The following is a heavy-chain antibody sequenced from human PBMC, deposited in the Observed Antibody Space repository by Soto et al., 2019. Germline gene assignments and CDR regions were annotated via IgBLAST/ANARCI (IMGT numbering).Heavy chain of an antibody. D-gene: IGHD3-22*01. Sequence: SETLSLTCTVSGASISSSYWSWIRQPPGKGLEWIGYIYHSGSTNYNPSLTSRVTISVDTSKNQFSLKLSSVTAADTAVYYCARGYYDSRGSSNTFDIWGQGKMVTVSS. CDR2: IYHSGST. CDR1: GASISSSY. J-gene: IGHJ3*02. V-gene: IGHV4-59*01. CDR3: ARGYYDSRGSSNTFDI.